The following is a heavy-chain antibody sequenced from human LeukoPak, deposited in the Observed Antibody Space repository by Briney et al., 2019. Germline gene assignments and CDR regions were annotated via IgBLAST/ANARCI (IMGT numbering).Heavy chain of an antibody. J-gene: IGHJ4*02. Sequence: GGSLRLSCAASGFTFSSYAMSWVRQAPGKGLDWVSAISGSGGSTYYADSVKGRFTISRDNSKNTLYLQMNSLRAEDTAVYYCAKDRRSDSSFDYWGQGTLVTVSS. V-gene: IGHV3-23*01. CDR3: AKDRRSDSSFDY. D-gene: IGHD3-22*01. CDR2: ISGSGGST. CDR1: GFTFSSYA.